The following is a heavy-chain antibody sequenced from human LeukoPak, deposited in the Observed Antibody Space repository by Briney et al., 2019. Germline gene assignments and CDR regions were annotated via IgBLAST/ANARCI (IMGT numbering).Heavy chain of an antibody. CDR1: GGSISSGDFP. J-gene: IGHJ4*02. CDR3: ARGFYGAGSHFDY. D-gene: IGHD3-10*01. Sequence: PSQTLSLICAVSGGSISSGDFPWSWIRQPPGKGLEWIGYIFHTGHTSYNPSLKSRVTISVDMSKNQLSLRLTSVTAADTAVYYCARGFYGAGSHFDYWGQGILVTVSS. CDR2: IFHTGHT. V-gene: IGHV4-30-2*01.